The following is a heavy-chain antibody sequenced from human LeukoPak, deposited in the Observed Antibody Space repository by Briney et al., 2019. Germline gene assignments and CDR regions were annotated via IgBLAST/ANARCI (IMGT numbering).Heavy chain of an antibody. J-gene: IGHJ4*02. CDR3: AKVWVRGVINY. D-gene: IGHD3-10*01. CDR2: ISLDGSNK. V-gene: IGHV3-30*18. Sequence: PGGSLRLSCAASGFTFSNYGMHRVRQAPGKGLEWVAVISLDGSNKHYADSVKGRFTISRGNSKNTLYLQMNSLRAEDTAVYYCAKVWVRGVINYWGQGTPVTVSS. CDR1: GFTFSNYG.